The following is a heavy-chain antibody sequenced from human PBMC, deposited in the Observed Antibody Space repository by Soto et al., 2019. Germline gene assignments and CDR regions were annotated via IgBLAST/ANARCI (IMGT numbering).Heavy chain of an antibody. J-gene: IGHJ4*02. CDR3: ARDSGYWGGFFQTFDY. D-gene: IGHD2-21*01. V-gene: IGHV3-11*01. CDR1: RFTFSDFH. Sequence: QAQLVESGGVLVKPGGSLRLSCVVSRFTFSDFHMTWIRQTPGKGLEWLAYISSDGATTFYADSVKGRFIISRDNDNNSLFLQMDSLRAEDTADYYCARDSGYWGGFFQTFDYWGQGSLVTVSS. CDR2: ISSDGATT.